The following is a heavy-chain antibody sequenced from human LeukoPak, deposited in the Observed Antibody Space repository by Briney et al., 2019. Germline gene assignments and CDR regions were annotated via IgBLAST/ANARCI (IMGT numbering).Heavy chain of an antibody. J-gene: IGHJ3*02. V-gene: IGHV1-8*01. CDR1: RYTFTSYD. D-gene: IGHD1-26*01. Sequence: ASVKVSCKASRYTFTSYDINWVRQATGQGLEWMGWMNPNSGNTGYAQKFQGRVTMTRNTSISTAYMELSSLRSEDTAVYYCARGRVGATGLVAFDIWGQGTLVTVSS. CDR2: MNPNSGNT. CDR3: ARGRVGATGLVAFDI.